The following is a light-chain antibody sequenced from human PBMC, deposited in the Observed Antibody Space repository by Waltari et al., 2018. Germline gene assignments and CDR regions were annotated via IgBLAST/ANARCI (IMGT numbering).Light chain of an antibody. CDR3: MQVLQTPFT. Sequence: DIVLTQTPLSLSVTPGEPASISSRSSQTLLHSSGNTYLYWYLQRPGQPPRLLIYRVSNRFSGVSDRFSGSGSGTDFTLKISRVEAEDVGIYYCMQVLQTPFTFGPGTKLDIK. J-gene: IGKJ3*01. V-gene: IGKV2-29*02. CDR2: RVS. CDR1: QTLLHSSGNTY.